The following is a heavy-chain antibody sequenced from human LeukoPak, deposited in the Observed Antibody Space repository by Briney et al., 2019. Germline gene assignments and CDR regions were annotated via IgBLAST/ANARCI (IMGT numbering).Heavy chain of an antibody. CDR3: AKVPEYSSGLSYFDY. V-gene: IGHV3-23*01. CDR1: GFTFSSYA. Sequence: GGSLRLSCAASGFTFSSYAMSWVRQAPGKGLEWVSAISGSGGSTYYADSVKGRFTISRDNSKNTLYLQMNSLRAEDTAVYYCAKVPEYSSGLSYFDYWGQGTLVTVSS. J-gene: IGHJ4*02. D-gene: IGHD6-19*01. CDR2: ISGSGGST.